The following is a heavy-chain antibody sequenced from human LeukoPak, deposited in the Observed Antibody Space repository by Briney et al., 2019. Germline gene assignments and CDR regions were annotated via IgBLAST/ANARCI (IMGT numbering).Heavy chain of an antibody. Sequence: ASVKVSCKASGYTFTSYDINWVRQATGQGLEWMGWMNPNSGNTGYAQKFQGRVTMTRNTSISTAYMELSSLRSEDTAVYYCARGRSHYDFWSGYCNRGFDYWGQGTLVTVSS. V-gene: IGHV1-8*01. D-gene: IGHD3-3*01. J-gene: IGHJ4*02. CDR3: ARGRSHYDFWSGYCNRGFDY. CDR2: MNPNSGNT. CDR1: GYTFTSYD.